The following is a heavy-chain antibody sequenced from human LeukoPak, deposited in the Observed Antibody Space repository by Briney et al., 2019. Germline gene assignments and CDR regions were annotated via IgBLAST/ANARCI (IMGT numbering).Heavy chain of an antibody. CDR3: ATNLIVGATIDY. V-gene: IGHV3-30*04. D-gene: IGHD1-26*01. CDR2: ISPDGNNE. Sequence: GGSLRLSCDASAFTFSTYPMHWVRQAPGKGLEWLTLISPDGNNEDYADSVQGRFTISRDNSLDTVYLQMNRLRPEDTGIYYCATNLIVGATIDYWGQGTLVTVSS. CDR1: AFTFSTYP. J-gene: IGHJ4*02.